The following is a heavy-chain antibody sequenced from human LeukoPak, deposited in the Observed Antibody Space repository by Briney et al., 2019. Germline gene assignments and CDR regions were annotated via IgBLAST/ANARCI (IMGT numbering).Heavy chain of an antibody. D-gene: IGHD4-17*01. CDR3: ARQGPYDDYSH. CDR1: GLNFTSYA. CDR2: ISGSGGST. J-gene: IGHJ4*02. Sequence: PGLPVRLFCGVSGLNFTSYAMMCVPEARGKGLEWVSAISGSGGSTYYGNSVKGRSTIPRDNSKSSLFLQINSLRAEDTAVYYCARQGPYDDYSHWGQGTMVTISS. V-gene: IGHV3-23*02.